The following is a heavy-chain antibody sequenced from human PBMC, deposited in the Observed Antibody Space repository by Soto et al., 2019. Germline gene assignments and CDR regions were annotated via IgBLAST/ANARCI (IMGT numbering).Heavy chain of an antibody. J-gene: IGHJ6*03. D-gene: IGHD5-12*01. CDR1: GITVSSNY. CDR2: IYSGGST. CDR3: ARGGGYSGYDSDPPIVYYHNYLDV. V-gene: IGHV3-53*04. Sequence: EVQLVESGGGLVQPGGSLRLSCAASGITVSSNYMTWVRQAPGKGLEWVSVIYSGGSTYYADSVKGRFTISRHNSKNTLYLQMNSLRAEDTAVYYCARGGGYSGYDSDPPIVYYHNYLDVWGKGTTVTVSS.